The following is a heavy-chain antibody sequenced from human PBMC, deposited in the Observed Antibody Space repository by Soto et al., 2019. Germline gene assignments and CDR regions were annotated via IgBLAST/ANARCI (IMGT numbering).Heavy chain of an antibody. Sequence: PGGSLRLSCAASGFTFSRYAMSWVRQAKGKGLEWVSAISGSGGSTYYADSVKGRFTISRDNSKNTLYLQMNSLRAEDTAVYYCAKPMRSYYYYGMDVWGQGTTVTVSS. V-gene: IGHV3-23*01. J-gene: IGHJ6*02. CDR3: AKPMRSYYYYGMDV. CDR1: GFTFSRYA. CDR2: ISGSGGST.